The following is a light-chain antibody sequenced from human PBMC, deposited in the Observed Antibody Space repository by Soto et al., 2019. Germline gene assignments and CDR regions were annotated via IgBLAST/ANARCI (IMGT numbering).Light chain of an antibody. CDR3: QQYGGAPWT. J-gene: IGKJ1*01. CDR2: GAS. Sequence: EIVLTQSPGTLSLSPGERATLSCRASQSVSSNYLAWFQQRPGQPPRLLISGASSRATGIPDRFSGSGSGTDFTLTINRLEPEDFAVYHCQQYGGAPWTFGQGTKVDI. CDR1: QSVSSNY. V-gene: IGKV3-20*01.